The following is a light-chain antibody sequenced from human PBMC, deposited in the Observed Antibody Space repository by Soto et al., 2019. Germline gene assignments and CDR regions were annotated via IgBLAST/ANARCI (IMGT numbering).Light chain of an antibody. J-gene: IGKJ1*01. CDR3: QQYYSYPWT. V-gene: IGKV1-8*01. Sequence: AIRMTQSPSSLSASTGDRVTITCRASQGISSYLAWYQQKPGKAPKLLIYAASTLQSGVPSRFSGSGSGTDFTITISCLPSEDFATYYRQQYYSYPWTFGQGTKVEIK. CDR1: QGISSY. CDR2: AAS.